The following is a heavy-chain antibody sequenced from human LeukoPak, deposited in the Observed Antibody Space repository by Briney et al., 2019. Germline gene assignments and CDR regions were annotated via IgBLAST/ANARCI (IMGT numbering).Heavy chain of an antibody. D-gene: IGHD4-17*01. CDR1: GGSLSGHY. J-gene: IGHJ3*01. V-gene: IGHV4-34*01. CDR2: IHHDGRT. CDR3: AREPVPQDYGDTVNAYDL. Sequence: SETLALTCAVYGGSLSGHYWSWIRQSPGKGLEWIGDIHHDGRTKYSPSLKSRVSILLDTSKNEVSLRLTPVTAADTALYFCAREPVPQDYGDTVNAYDLWGQGTMVIVSS.